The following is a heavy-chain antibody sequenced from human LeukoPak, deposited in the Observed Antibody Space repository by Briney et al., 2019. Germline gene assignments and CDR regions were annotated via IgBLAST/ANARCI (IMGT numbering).Heavy chain of an antibody. V-gene: IGHV4-59*01. J-gene: IGHJ6*02. CDR2: IYYSGST. Sequence: SETLSLTCTISGDSFTNYYWSWIRQPPGKGLEWIGYIYYSGSTDFNPSLKSRVTMSVDTSKNQFSLKLSSVTAADTAVYYCARGYRTQYYYYGLDVWGQGTTVTVSS. D-gene: IGHD4-11*01. CDR3: ARGYRTQYYYYGLDV. CDR1: GDSFTNYY.